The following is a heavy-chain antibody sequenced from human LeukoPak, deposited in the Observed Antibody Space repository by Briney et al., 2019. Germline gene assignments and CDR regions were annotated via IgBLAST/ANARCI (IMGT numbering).Heavy chain of an antibody. V-gene: IGHV4-38-2*02. J-gene: IGHJ4*02. Sequence: KPSETXSLTCTVSGYSISSGYYWGWIRQPPGKGVEWIGSIYHSGSTYYNPSLKSRVTISVDTSKNQFSLKLSSVTAADTAVYYCARDDLVVPAANPDDYWGQGTLVTVSS. CDR3: ARDDLVVPAANPDDY. CDR1: GYSISSGYY. CDR2: IYHSGST. D-gene: IGHD2-2*01.